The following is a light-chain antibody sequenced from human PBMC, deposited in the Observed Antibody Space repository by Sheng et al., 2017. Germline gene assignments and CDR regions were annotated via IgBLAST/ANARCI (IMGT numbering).Light chain of an antibody. V-gene: IGLV3-25*03. J-gene: IGLJ3*02. CDR3: QSADSSGTWV. CDR1: KLGDKY. CDR2: QDS. Sequence: SYELTQPPSVSVSPGQTASITCSGDKLGDKYACWYQQKPGQSPVLVIYQDSKRPSGIPERFSGSSSGTTVTLTISGVQAEDEADYYCQSADSSGTWVFGGGTKLTVI.